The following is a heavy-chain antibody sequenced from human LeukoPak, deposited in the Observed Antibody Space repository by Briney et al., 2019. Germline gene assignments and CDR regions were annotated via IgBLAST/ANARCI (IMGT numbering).Heavy chain of an antibody. CDR2: ISGSGGST. V-gene: IGHV3-23*01. CDR3: ARGLTYFDILTGFHDRLDYFDY. D-gene: IGHD3-9*01. Sequence: GGSLRLSCAASGFTFSSCAMSWVRQAPGKGLEWVSGISGSGGSTYYGDSVKGRFAISRDNAKKSLYLQMNSLRAEDTAVYYCARGLTYFDILTGFHDRLDYFDYWGQGTLVTVSS. J-gene: IGHJ4*02. CDR1: GFTFSSCA.